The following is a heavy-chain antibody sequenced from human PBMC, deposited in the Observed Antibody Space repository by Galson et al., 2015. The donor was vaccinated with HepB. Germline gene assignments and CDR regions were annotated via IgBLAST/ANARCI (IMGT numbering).Heavy chain of an antibody. D-gene: IGHD2-2*01. CDR1: GFTFDDYA. V-gene: IGHV3-9*01. Sequence: SLRLSCAASGFTFDDYAMHWVRQAPGKGLEWVSRITWNSGTIAYADSMKGRFSISRDNAKNSLYLQMNSLRAEDTALYYCAKEVCSSTSCYFAEHYFDSWGQGTLITVSS. J-gene: IGHJ4*02. CDR3: AKEVCSSTSCYFAEHYFDS. CDR2: ITWNSGTI.